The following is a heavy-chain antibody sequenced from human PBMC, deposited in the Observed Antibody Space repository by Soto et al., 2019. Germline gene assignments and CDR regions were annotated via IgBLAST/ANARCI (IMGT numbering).Heavy chain of an antibody. CDR1: GFIFSNNA. V-gene: IGHV3-30-3*01. CDR2: ISYDGSNK. D-gene: IGHD3-22*01. J-gene: IGHJ4*02. CDR3: ARDVMGYYDSSGYI. Sequence: QVQLMESGGGVVQPGRSLRLSCVASGFIFSNNAIHWVRQAPGKGLEWVAVISYDGSNKYYADSVKGQFTISGYNSKNTVYMQMNSLRAEDMAVYYCARDVMGYYDSSGYIWGQGTLVTVSS.